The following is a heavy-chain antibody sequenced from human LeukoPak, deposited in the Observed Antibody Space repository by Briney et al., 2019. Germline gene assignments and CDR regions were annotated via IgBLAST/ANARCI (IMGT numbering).Heavy chain of an antibody. CDR3: ARATRIAAAGTYPIDY. D-gene: IGHD6-13*01. Sequence: ASVKVSCKASGGTFSSYAISWVRQAPGQGLEWMGIINPSGGSTSYAQKFQGRVTMTRDTSTSTVYMELSSLRSEDTAVYYCARATRIAAAGTYPIDYWGQGTLVTVS. CDR1: GGTFSSYA. J-gene: IGHJ4*02. V-gene: IGHV1-46*01. CDR2: INPSGGST.